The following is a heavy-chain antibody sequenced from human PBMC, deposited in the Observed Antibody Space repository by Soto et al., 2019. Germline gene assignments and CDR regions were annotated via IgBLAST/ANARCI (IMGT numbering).Heavy chain of an antibody. CDR3: AHDYGSGTQSGDWFDP. CDR1: GFSLSTSGVG. V-gene: IGHV2-5*02. Sequence: KESGPTLVKPTQTLTLTCTFSGFSLSTSGVGVGWIRQPPGKALEWLALIYWDDDKRYSPSLKSRLTITKDTSKNQVVLTMTNMDPVDTATYYCAHDYGSGTQSGDWFDPWGQGTLVTVSS. J-gene: IGHJ5*02. CDR2: IYWDDDK. D-gene: IGHD3-10*01.